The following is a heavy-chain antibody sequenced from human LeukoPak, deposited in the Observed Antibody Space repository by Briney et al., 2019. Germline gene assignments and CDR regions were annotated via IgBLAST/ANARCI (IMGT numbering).Heavy chain of an antibody. J-gene: IGHJ4*02. D-gene: IGHD3-9*01. Sequence: SETLSLTCAVYGGSFSGYYWSWIRQPPGKGLEWIGEINHSGSTNYNPSLKNRVTISVDTSKNQFSLKLSSVTAADTAVYYCARGILYDILTDCFDYWGQGTLVTVSS. CDR3: ARGILYDILTDCFDY. CDR1: GGSFSGYY. V-gene: IGHV4-34*01. CDR2: INHSGST.